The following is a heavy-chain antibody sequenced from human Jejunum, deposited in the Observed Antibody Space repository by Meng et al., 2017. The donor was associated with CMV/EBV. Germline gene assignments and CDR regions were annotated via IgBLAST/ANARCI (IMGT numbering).Heavy chain of an antibody. Sequence: GISVSDNYMGWVRQAPGKGLEWVSVIYSDSGTYYADSVRGRFTTSRDTAKNTLYLQLNSLRAEDTAVYYCARDRRNRLKHYGMDVWGQGTTVTVSS. CDR2: IYSDSGT. CDR3: ARDRRNRLKHYGMDV. J-gene: IGHJ6*02. CDR1: GISVSDNY. V-gene: IGHV3-66*01.